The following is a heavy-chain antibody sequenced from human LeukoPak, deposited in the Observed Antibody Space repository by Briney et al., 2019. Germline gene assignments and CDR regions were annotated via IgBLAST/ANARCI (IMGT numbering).Heavy chain of an antibody. J-gene: IGHJ4*02. V-gene: IGHV5-51*01. CDR1: GYSFTSYW. D-gene: IGHD2-15*01. Sequence: GESLKISCEASGYSFTSYWLGGVRQMPGKGLEGMGIIYPGDSDTRYSPSFQGQATISADKSISTSYLQWSSLKASDTAMYYCARHPSVGVDCSGGSCYAYWGQGTLVTVSS. CDR2: IYPGDSDT. CDR3: ARHPSVGVDCSGGSCYAY.